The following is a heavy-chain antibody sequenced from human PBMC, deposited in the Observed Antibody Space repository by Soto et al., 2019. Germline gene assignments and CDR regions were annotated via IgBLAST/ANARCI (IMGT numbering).Heavy chain of an antibody. J-gene: IGHJ4*02. CDR3: ARVYSSSSGLDY. Sequence: QVQLVESGGGVVQPGRSLRLSCAASGFAFSRYGMHWVRQAPGKGLEWLAVISYDGSNKYYADSVKGRFTISRDNSKNTLYLQMNSLRAEDTAVYYCARVYSSSSGLDYWGQGTLVTVSS. V-gene: IGHV3-30*05. D-gene: IGHD6-6*01. CDR2: ISYDGSNK. CDR1: GFAFSRYG.